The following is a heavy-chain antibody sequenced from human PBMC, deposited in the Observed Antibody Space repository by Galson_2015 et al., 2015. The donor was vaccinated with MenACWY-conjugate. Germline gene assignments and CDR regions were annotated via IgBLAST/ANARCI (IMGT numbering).Heavy chain of an antibody. J-gene: IGHJ5*02. CDR3: ARRRSSTSGGHWFDP. Sequence: QSGAEVKKPGESLKISCKGSGYDFTTYWIVWVRQMPGKGLEWMGIIYPRDSETTYSPTFQGQVTISAAKSIRAAYLQWSSLKPSDTAIYYCARRRSSTSGGHWFDPWGQGTLVTVSS. CDR1: GYDFTTYW. D-gene: IGHD2-2*01. V-gene: IGHV5-51*01. CDR2: IYPRDSET.